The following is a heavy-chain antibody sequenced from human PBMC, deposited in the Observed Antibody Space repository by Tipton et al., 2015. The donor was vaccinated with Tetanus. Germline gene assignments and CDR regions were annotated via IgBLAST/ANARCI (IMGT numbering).Heavy chain of an antibody. Sequence: TLSLTCTVSGGSISSSSYYWGWIRQPPGKGLEWIGSIYYSGSTYYNPSLKSRVTISVDTSKNQFSLKLSSVTAADTAVYYCAREAGYYGLNAFDIWGQGPMVTVSS. CDR3: AREAGYYGLNAFDI. CDR2: IYYSGST. D-gene: IGHD3-10*01. CDR1: GGSISSSSYY. V-gene: IGHV4-39*02. J-gene: IGHJ3*02.